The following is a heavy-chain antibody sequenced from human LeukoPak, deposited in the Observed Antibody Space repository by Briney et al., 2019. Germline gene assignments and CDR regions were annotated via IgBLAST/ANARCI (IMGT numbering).Heavy chain of an antibody. CDR2: VYPRDGST. V-gene: IGHV1-46*01. CDR3: AREAYYDSSGSDY. Sequence: ASVKVSCKASGYTFTSNYIHWVRQAPGQGLEWMGMVYPRDGSTSYAQKFQGRVTITADESTSTAYMELSSLRSEDTAVYYCAREAYYDSSGSDYWGQGTLVTVSS. CDR1: GYTFTSNY. D-gene: IGHD3-22*01. J-gene: IGHJ4*02.